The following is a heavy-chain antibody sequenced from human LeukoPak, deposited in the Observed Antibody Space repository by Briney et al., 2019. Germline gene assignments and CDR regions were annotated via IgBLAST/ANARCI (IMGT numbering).Heavy chain of an antibody. J-gene: IGHJ4*02. V-gene: IGHV1-18*01. CDR2: MSAYNGNT. CDR1: GYTFTSYG. D-gene: IGHD2-8*01. CDR3: AGSLGYCTSNVCYLKY. Sequence: ASVKVSCKASGYTFTSYGISWVRQAPGQGLEWMGWMSAYNGNTNYAQKLQGRVTMTTDTSTSTAYMELRSLRSDDTAVYYCAGSLGYCTSNVCYLKYWGQGTLVTVSS.